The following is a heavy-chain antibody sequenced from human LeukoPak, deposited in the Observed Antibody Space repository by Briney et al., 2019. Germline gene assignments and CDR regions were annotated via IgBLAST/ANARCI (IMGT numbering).Heavy chain of an antibody. D-gene: IGHD3-10*02. CDR3: AELGITMIGGV. CDR1: GFTFSSYW. Sequence: PGGSLRLSCAASGFTFSSYWMHWVRQAPGKGLVWVSRINSDGSSTSYADPVKGRFTISRDNDKNSLYLQMNSLRAEDTAVYYCAELGITMIGGVWGKGTTVTISS. J-gene: IGHJ6*04. CDR2: INSDGSST. V-gene: IGHV3-74*01.